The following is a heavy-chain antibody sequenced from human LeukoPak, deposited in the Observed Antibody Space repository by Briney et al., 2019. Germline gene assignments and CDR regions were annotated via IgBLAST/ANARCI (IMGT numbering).Heavy chain of an antibody. D-gene: IGHD3-10*01. CDR1: GFTFSSYS. Sequence: GGSLGLSCAASGFTFSSYSMNWVRQAPGKGLEWVSYISSSGSTIYYADSVKGRFTISRDNAKNSLYLQMNSLRAEDTAVYYCASLPLWFGEYYWGQGTLVTVSS. CDR3: ASLPLWFGEYY. V-gene: IGHV3-48*04. CDR2: ISSSGSTI. J-gene: IGHJ4*02.